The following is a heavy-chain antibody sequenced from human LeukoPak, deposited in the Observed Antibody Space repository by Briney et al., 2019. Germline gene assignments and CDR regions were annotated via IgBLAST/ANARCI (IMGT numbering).Heavy chain of an antibody. CDR3: ARGDGYNFNWFDP. CDR2: INSDGSST. J-gene: IGHJ5*02. D-gene: IGHD5-24*01. CDR1: GFTFSSYW. Sequence: GGSLRLSCAASGFTFSSYWMYWVRQAPGKGLVWVSRINSDGSSTSYADSVKGRFTISRDNAKNTLYLQMNSLRAEDTAVYYCARGDGYNFNWFDPWGQGTLVTVSS. V-gene: IGHV3-74*01.